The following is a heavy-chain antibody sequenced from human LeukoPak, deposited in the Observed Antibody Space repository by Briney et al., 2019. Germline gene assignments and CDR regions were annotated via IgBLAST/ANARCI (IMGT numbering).Heavy chain of an antibody. D-gene: IGHD3-16*01. CDR2: VYNSGDT. V-gene: IGHV4-59*08. CDR1: GGSTSSDY. CDR3: ARLKLGAYFDL. Sequence: SETLSLTCTVSGGSTSSDYWSWIRQSPGKGLEWAGYVYNSGDTGKNPSLKSRVTILLDTSKNQCSLKLTSVSAADTAVYYCARLKLGAYFDLWGRGTLVTVSS. J-gene: IGHJ2*01.